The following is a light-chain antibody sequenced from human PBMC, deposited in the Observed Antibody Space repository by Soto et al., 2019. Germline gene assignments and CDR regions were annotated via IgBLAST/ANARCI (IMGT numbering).Light chain of an antibody. CDR3: QHYDNLLLT. V-gene: IGKV1-33*01. CDR1: QDINTY. CDR2: DAS. Sequence: DIPMTPSPSSLSASVGDRVTITCQASQDINTYLNWYQQKPGKAPKLLIYDASKLETGVPSRFSGSGSGTDFTLTVTSLQPEDIATYFCQHYDNLLLTFGGGTKVEL. J-gene: IGKJ4*01.